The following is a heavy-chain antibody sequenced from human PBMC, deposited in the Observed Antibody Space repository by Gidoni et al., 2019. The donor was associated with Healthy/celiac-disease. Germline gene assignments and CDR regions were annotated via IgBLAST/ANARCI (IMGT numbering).Heavy chain of an antibody. J-gene: IGHJ4*02. CDR1: GFTFSDYY. D-gene: IGHD6-13*01. V-gene: IGHV3-11*01. CDR2: ISSSGSTI. Sequence: QVQLVESGGGLVKPGGSLRLSCAASGFTFSDYYMSWIRQAPGKGLGWVANISSSGSTIYYADSVKGRFTISRDNAKNSLYLQMNSLRAEDTAVYYCARDPMYSSTEHYFDCWGQGTLVTVSS. CDR3: ARDPMYSSTEHYFDC.